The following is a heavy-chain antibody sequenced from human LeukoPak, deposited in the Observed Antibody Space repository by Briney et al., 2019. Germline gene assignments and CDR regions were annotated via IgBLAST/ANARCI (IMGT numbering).Heavy chain of an antibody. CDR2: FDPEDGET. CDR1: GYSLTELS. Sequence: ASVKVSCKVSGYSLTELSMHWVRQAPGKGLEWMGGFDPEDGETIYAQKFQGRVTMTEDTSTDTAYMELSSLRSEDTAVYYCATGRSYYDSSGYSSFDYWGQGTLVTVSS. D-gene: IGHD3-22*01. V-gene: IGHV1-24*01. J-gene: IGHJ4*02. CDR3: ATGRSYYDSSGYSSFDY.